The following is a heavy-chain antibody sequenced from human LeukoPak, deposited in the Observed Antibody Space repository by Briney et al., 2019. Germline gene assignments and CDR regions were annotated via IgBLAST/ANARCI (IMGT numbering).Heavy chain of an antibody. V-gene: IGHV1-8*03. Sequence: GASVKVSCKASGGTFSSYDINWVRQATGRGLEWMGWMNPNSGNTGYAQKFQGRVTITRNTSISTAYMELSSLRSEDTAVYYCAREDNYDFWSGYHSLPAWFDPWGQGTLVTVSS. CDR3: AREDNYDFWSGYHSLPAWFDP. CDR2: MNPNSGNT. CDR1: GGTFSSYD. J-gene: IGHJ5*02. D-gene: IGHD3-3*01.